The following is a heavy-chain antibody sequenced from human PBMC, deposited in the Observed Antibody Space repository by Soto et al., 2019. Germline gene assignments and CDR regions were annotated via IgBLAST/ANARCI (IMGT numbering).Heavy chain of an antibody. D-gene: IGHD3-3*01. J-gene: IGHJ5*02. CDR3: ARGQRFSDWFDP. V-gene: IGHV4-4*07. CDR1: CGAINSYY. CDR2: IYSSGST. Sequence: SATLSLTCTGSCGAINSYYWTWIRQPAGKGLEWIGRIYSSGSTKYNPSLQSRVTMSLDTSKNQFSLRLTSVTAADAAVYYCARGQRFSDWFDPWGQGTLVTVSS.